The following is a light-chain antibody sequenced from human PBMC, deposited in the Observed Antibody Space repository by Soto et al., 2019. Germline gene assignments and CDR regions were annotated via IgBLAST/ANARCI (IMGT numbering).Light chain of an antibody. CDR1: SSDVGGYNY. J-gene: IGLJ2*01. CDR2: EVT. CDR3: SSYAGSNNLV. V-gene: IGLV2-8*01. Sequence: QSALTQPPSASGSPGQSVTISCTGTSSDVGGYNYVSWYQLHPGKAPKLIIYEVTKRPSGVPDLFSGSKSGSTASLTVSGLQAEDEADYYCSSYAGSNNLVFGGGTKLTVL.